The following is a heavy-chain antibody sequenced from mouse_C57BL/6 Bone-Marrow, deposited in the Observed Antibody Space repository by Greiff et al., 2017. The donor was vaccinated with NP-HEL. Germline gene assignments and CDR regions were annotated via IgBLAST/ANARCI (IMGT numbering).Heavy chain of an antibody. D-gene: IGHD1-1*01. V-gene: IGHV1-47*01. CDR1: GYTFSPYP. CDR3: ARRSNCDYAMDY. J-gene: IGHJ4*01. CDR2: FHPYNDDT. Sequence: QVQLQQSGAELVKPGASVKMSCKASGYTFSPYPIEWMKQSHGGCLEWIGNFHPYNDDTTYNEKFKGKATLTVEKSSSTVYLDLSRLTSDDSAVYYCARRSNCDYAMDYWGQGTSVTVSS.